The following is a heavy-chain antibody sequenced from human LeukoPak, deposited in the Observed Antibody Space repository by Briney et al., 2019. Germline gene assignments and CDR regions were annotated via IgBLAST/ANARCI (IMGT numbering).Heavy chain of an antibody. CDR3: ARHDGIDY. D-gene: IGHD3-22*01. CDR2: ISSSGSYI. J-gene: IGHJ4*02. V-gene: IGHV3-21*01. Sequence: PGGSLRLSCAASGFTFSSYSMNWVRQAPGKGLEWVSSISSSGSYIYYADSVKGRFTVSRDNAKNSLYLQMNSLRAKDTAVYYCARHDGIDYWGQGTLVTVSS. CDR1: GFTFSSYS.